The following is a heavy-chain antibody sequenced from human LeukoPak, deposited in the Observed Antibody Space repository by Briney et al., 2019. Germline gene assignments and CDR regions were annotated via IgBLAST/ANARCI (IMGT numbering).Heavy chain of an antibody. CDR1: GGSISSYY. CDR3: ARLSAAAFDP. CDR2: IYYSGST. J-gene: IGHJ5*02. Sequence: SETLSLTCTVSGGSISSYYWSWIRQPPGKGLEWIGYIYYSGSTNYNPSLKSRVTISVDTSKNQFSLKLSSVTAADTAVYYCARLSAAAFDPWGQGTLVTVSS. D-gene: IGHD6-13*01. V-gene: IGHV4-59*08.